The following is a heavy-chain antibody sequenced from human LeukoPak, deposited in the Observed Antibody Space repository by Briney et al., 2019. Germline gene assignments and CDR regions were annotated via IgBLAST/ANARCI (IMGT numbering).Heavy chain of an antibody. Sequence: SETLSLTCTVSGGPISSYYWSWIRQPPGKGLEWIGYIYYSGSTNYNPSLKSRVTISVDTSKNQFSLKLSSVTAADTAVYYCARKMATVTTSPVDYWGQGTLVTVSS. CDR2: IYYSGST. D-gene: IGHD4-17*01. CDR3: ARKMATVTTSPVDY. CDR1: GGPISSYY. V-gene: IGHV4-59*12. J-gene: IGHJ4*02.